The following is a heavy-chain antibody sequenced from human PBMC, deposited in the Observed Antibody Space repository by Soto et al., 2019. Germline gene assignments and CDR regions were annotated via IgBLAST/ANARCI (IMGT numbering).Heavy chain of an antibody. CDR2: IIPIFGTA. J-gene: IGHJ5*02. V-gene: IGHV1-69*12. D-gene: IGHD5-12*01. Sequence: QVQLVQSGAEVKKPGSSVKVSCKASGGTFSSYAISWVRQAPGQGLEWMGGIIPIFGTANYAQQFQGRVTITADESTSPAYMELSSLGSEDTAVYYCAREGAGVDSGYDSDWFDPWGQGTLVTVSS. CDR1: GGTFSSYA. CDR3: AREGAGVDSGYDSDWFDP.